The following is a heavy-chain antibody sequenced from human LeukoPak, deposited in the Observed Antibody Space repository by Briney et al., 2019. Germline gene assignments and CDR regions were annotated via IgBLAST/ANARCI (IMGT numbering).Heavy chain of an antibody. Sequence: SETLSLTCTVSGGSISGYYWSWIRQPPGKGLEWIGYIYYSGSTNYNPSLKSRVTISVDTSKNQFSLKLSSVTAADTAVYYCARPPRPRYYYGSGSYYFDYWGQGTLVTVSS. CDR1: GGSISGYY. D-gene: IGHD3-10*01. CDR2: IYYSGST. CDR3: ARPPRPRYYYGSGSYYFDY. J-gene: IGHJ4*02. V-gene: IGHV4-59*12.